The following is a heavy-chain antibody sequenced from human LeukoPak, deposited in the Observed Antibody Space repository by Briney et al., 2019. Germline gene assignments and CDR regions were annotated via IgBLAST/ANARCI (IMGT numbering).Heavy chain of an antibody. J-gene: IGHJ2*01. CDR1: GGSLSNYY. CDR3: ARVKSGSWYFDL. CDR2: IYYTGST. Sequence: PSETLSLTRTLSGGSLSNYYWSWIRQPPRKGLEWIGYIYYTGSTNYNPSLNSRVTMSVDTSKNQFSLKLSSVTAADTAVYYCARVKSGSWYFDLWGRGTLVTVSS. V-gene: IGHV4-59*01.